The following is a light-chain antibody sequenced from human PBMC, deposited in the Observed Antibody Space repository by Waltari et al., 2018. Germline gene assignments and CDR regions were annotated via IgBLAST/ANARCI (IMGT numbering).Light chain of an antibody. CDR3: SSYARSDNSVL. Sequence: QSALTQPASVSGSPGQSIPISCTGSTSDVGGYNLVSWYRQFPNKAPQLIIYQGTRRPSGVSRRFSASKSGNTASLTISGLQAEDEALYFCSSYARSDNSVLFGGGTQLSVL. CDR1: TSDVGGYNL. V-gene: IGLV2-23*01. J-gene: IGLJ2*01. CDR2: QGT.